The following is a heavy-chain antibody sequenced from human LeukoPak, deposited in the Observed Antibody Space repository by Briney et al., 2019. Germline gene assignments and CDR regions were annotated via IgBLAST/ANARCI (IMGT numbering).Heavy chain of an antibody. V-gene: IGHV3-23*01. CDR1: GFTFSSYA. CDR3: AKLSWREIPSDDFDY. CDR2: ISGSGGDT. D-gene: IGHD1-26*01. J-gene: IGHJ4*02. Sequence: GWSLRLSCAASGFTFSSYAMSWVRQAPGKGLEWVSAISGSGGDTYYTDSVKGRLTISRDNSKNTLYLQMNSLRAEDTAVYYCAKLSWREIPSDDFDYWGQGTLVTVSS.